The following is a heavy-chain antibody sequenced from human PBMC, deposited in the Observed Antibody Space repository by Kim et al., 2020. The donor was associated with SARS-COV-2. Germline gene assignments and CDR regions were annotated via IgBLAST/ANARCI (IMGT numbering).Heavy chain of an antibody. J-gene: IGHJ4*02. D-gene: IGHD2-2*03. CDR1: GFTFSSYW. CDR2: IKQDGSET. CDR3: GAGLGWIFDY. V-gene: IGHV3-7*03. Sequence: GGSMRLSCAASGFTFSSYWMNWVRQAPGQGLEWVANIKQDGSETYYVDSVKGRFTVSRDNAKNSLYLQMNSLTAEDPAVYYCGAGLGWIFDYWGQGTLVTVSS.